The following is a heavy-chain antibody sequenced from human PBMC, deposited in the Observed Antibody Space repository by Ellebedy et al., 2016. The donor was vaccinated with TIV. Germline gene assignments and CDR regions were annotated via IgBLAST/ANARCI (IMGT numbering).Heavy chain of an antibody. V-gene: IGHV4-4*02. CDR3: ARECENTVMALAY. CDR2: IYHSGNT. J-gene: IGHJ4*02. D-gene: IGHD5-18*01. CDR1: GGSISSSNW. Sequence: MPSETLSLTCAVSGGSISSSNWWSWVRQPPGKGLEWIGEIYHSGNTNYNPSLKSRVTISVDKSKNQFSLKLNSVTAADTAVYYCARECENTVMALAYWGQGTLVTV.